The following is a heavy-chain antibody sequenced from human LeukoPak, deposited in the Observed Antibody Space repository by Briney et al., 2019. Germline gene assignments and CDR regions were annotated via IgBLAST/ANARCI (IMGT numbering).Heavy chain of an antibody. CDR2: ITTSSTYI. CDR1: GFTFSDYY. J-gene: IGHJ6*03. Sequence: GGSLRLSCAASGFTFSDYYMNWVRQAPGKGLELVSSITTSSTYIYYADSVKGRFTISRDNAKNSLYLQMNSLRAEDTAVYYCARDPYSGSYGDYYYYYMDVWGKGTTVTISS. V-gene: IGHV3-21*01. CDR3: ARDPYSGSYGDYYYYYMDV. D-gene: IGHD1-26*01.